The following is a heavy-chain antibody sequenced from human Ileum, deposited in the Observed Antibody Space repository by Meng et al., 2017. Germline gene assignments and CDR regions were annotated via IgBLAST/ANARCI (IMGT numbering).Heavy chain of an antibody. V-gene: IGHV4-61*01. CDR3: ARMVWDSRSFDF. Sequence: SETLSLTFNVSAGSVNSDFYYWSWVRQSPGKGLEWIAYIYYSGITNYSPSLRSRATILLDTSKNQFSLKLSSVTAADTAVYYCARMVWDSRSFDFWGQGTLVTVSS. J-gene: IGHJ4*02. CDR2: IYYSGIT. D-gene: IGHD2-8*01. CDR1: AGSVNSDFYY.